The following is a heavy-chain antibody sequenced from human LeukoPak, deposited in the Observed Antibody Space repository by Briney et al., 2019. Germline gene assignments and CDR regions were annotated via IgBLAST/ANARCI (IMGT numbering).Heavy chain of an antibody. D-gene: IGHD1-1*01. Sequence: PSETLSLTCTVSGGSISTSTYYWGWIRQPPEKGLEWIGSIYYSGSTYYNPPLKSRVTISVDTSKNQFSLKVSSVTAADTAVYYCARRYNWNLVAFDIWGQGTMVTVSS. V-gene: IGHV4-39*01. CDR1: GGSISTSTYY. CDR3: ARRYNWNLVAFDI. J-gene: IGHJ3*02. CDR2: IYYSGST.